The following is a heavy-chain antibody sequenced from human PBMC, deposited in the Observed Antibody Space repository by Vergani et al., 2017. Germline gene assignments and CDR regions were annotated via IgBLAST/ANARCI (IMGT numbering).Heavy chain of an antibody. CDR2: ISATGDENT. CDR1: GLPVSGFAFNTYA. D-gene: IGHD4-11*01. J-gene: IGHJ4*02. Sequence: RLVQSGGGLAHPGGSLRLSCAASGLPVSGFAFNTYAMIWVRQAPGKGLEWVSGISATGDENTDYADSVKGRFTISRDNSKSTLFLQMNGLTSEDTAIYYCARCANSILRLPVYWGQGALVAVSS. CDR3: ARCANSILRLPVY. V-gene: IGHV3-23*04.